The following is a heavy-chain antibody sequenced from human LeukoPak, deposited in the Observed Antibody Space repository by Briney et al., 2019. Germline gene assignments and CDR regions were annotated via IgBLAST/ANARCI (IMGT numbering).Heavy chain of an antibody. CDR3: ARKWIVGATFGFDP. Sequence: GASVKVSCKASGYTFTSYGISWVRQAPGQGLEWMGWISAYNGNTNYAQNLQGRVTMSTDTSTSTVYMELRSLRSDDTAVYYCARKWIVGATFGFDPWGQGTLVTVSS. J-gene: IGHJ5*02. V-gene: IGHV1-18*01. CDR2: ISAYNGNT. CDR1: GYTFTSYG. D-gene: IGHD1-26*01.